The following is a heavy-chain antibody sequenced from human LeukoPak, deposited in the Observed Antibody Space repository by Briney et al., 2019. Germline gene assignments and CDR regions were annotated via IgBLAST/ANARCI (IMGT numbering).Heavy chain of an antibody. J-gene: IGHJ3*02. V-gene: IGHV1-46*01. CDR3: ARWGYCSGGSCSSNGAFDI. CDR2: INPSGGST. Sequence: ASVKVSCKASGYTFTSYYMHWVRQAPGQGLEWMGIINPSGGSTSYAQKFQGRVTMTRDTSTNTVYMELSSLRSEDTDVYYCARWGYCSGGSCSSNGAFDIWGQGTMVTVSS. D-gene: IGHD2-15*01. CDR1: GYTFTSYY.